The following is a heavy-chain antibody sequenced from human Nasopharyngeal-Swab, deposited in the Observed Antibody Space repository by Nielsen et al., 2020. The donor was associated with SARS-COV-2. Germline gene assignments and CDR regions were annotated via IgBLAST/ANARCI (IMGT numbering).Heavy chain of an antibody. D-gene: IGHD1-7*01. CDR3: ARERLTGTTSQNYFDY. V-gene: IGHV3-33*01. CDR1: GFTFSSYG. Sequence: LKISCAASGFTFSSYGMHWVRQAPGKGLEWVAVIWYDGSNKYYADSVKGRFTISRDNSKNTLYLQMNSLRAEDTAVYYCARERLTGTTSQNYFDYWGQGTLVTVSS. J-gene: IGHJ4*02. CDR2: IWYDGSNK.